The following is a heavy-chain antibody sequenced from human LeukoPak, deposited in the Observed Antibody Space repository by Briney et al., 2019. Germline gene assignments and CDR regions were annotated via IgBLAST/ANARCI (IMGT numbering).Heavy chain of an antibody. D-gene: IGHD6-19*01. CDR2: IWYGGSNK. V-gene: IGHV3-33*01. CDR1: GFTFSSYA. J-gene: IGHJ4*02. CDR3: ARAWSSGWYYFDY. Sequence: GRSLRLSCAASGFTFSSYAMHWGRQAPGKGLEWVAVIWYGGSNKYYADSVKGRFTISRDDSKNTLYLQMNSLRAEDTAVYYCARAWSSGWYYFDYWGQGTLVTVSS.